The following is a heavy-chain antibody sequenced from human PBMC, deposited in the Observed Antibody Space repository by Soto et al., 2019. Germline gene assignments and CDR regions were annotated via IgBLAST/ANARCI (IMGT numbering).Heavy chain of an antibody. Sequence: EVQLVESGGGVVRPGGSLRLSCAASGFTFDDYGMSWVRQTPGKGLEWVSGINWNGGSTTYADSVKGRFTISRDNAKNSLYLQMNSLRAEDTALYYCARVNAGYNTLYYEYFQHWGQGTLVTVSS. V-gene: IGHV3-20*04. CDR3: ARVNAGYNTLYYEYFQH. CDR2: INWNGGST. D-gene: IGHD1-26*01. J-gene: IGHJ1*01. CDR1: GFTFDDYG.